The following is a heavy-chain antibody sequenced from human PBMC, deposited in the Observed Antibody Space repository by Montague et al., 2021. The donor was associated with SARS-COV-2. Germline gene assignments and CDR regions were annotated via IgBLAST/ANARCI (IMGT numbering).Heavy chain of an antibody. Sequence: SLRLSCSASGFTFDDYAMPWVRQAPGKGLEWVSGISWNSGSTGYXDSVKGRFTISRDNAKNSLYLQMNSLRAEDTALYYCAKEVGESPSFDYWGQGTLVTVSS. CDR3: AKEVGESPSFDY. CDR2: ISWNSGST. CDR1: GFTFDDYA. V-gene: IGHV3-9*01. J-gene: IGHJ4*02. D-gene: IGHD2-15*01.